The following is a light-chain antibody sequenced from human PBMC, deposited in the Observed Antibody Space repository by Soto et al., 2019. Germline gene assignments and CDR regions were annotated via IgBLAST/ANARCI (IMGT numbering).Light chain of an antibody. CDR1: SSDVGGYNY. CDR2: DVS. J-gene: IGLJ3*02. CDR3: CSYAGSYSGV. V-gene: IGLV2-11*01. Sequence: QSARSQPRSVSGSPGQSVTMSCTGTSSDVGGYNYVSWYQQHPGKAPKLMIYDVSKRPSGVPDRFSGSKSGNTASLTISGLQAEDEADYYCCSYAGSYSGVFGGGTKLTVL.